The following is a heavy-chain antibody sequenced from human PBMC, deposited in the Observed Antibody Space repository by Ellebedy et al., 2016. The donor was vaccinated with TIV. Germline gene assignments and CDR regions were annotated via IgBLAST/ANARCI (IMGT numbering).Heavy chain of an antibody. J-gene: IGHJ4*02. Sequence: AASVKVSCKASGYTFTSYYMHWVRQAPGQGLEWMGIINPSIGSTTYAQKFQGRVTMTRDKTISTVYMDLSRLTSDDPAVYYCTRGPSGGYFDYWGQGTLVPVSS. D-gene: IGHD3-10*01. CDR2: INPSIGST. CDR3: TRGPSGGYFDY. CDR1: GYTFTSYY. V-gene: IGHV1-46*01.